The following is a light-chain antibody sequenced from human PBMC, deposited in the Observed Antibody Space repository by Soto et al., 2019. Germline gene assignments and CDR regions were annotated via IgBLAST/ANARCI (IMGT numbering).Light chain of an antibody. V-gene: IGKV1-5*03. CDR2: EVS. CDR3: QQYNSYSPRT. Sequence: DIQMTQSPSTLSASVGDRVTITCRASQSISSWLAWYQQKPGKAPKLLIYEVSSLESGVPSRFSGSRSGTEFTLTISSLQPDDFATYYCQQYNSYSPRTFGQGTKVEIK. CDR1: QSISSW. J-gene: IGKJ1*01.